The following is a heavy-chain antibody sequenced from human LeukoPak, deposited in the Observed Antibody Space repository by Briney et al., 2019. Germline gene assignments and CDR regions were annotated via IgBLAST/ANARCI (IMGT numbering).Heavy chain of an antibody. J-gene: IGHJ4*02. CDR3: ARPRVVPVPSAEDD. CDR1: RFTFSGYA. Sequence: GGSLRLSCAASRFTFSGYAMHWVRQAPGKGLEWMAVISYDGTHKFYADSVKGRFTISRDNSKNTLYLQMNSLRAEDTAMYYCARPRVVPVPSAEDDWGQGTLVTVSS. D-gene: IGHD2-2*01. V-gene: IGHV3-30*04. CDR2: ISYDGTHK.